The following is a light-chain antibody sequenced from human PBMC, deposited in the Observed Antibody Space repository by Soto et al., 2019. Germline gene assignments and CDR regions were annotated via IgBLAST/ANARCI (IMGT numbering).Light chain of an antibody. Sequence: QSALTQPASVSGSPGQSITISCTGTSSDVGGYNYVSWYQQHPGRAPKLMIYEVSNRPSGVSNRFSVSKSGNTASLTISGLQAEDEADYYCSSYTRSSTLVFGGGTKLTGL. CDR2: EVS. CDR1: SSDVGGYNY. V-gene: IGLV2-14*01. CDR3: SSYTRSSTLV. J-gene: IGLJ2*01.